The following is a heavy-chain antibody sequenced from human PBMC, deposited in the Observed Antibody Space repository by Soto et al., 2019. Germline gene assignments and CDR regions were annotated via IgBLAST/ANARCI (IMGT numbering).Heavy chain of an antibody. J-gene: IGHJ4*02. Sequence: GGSLRLSCEASGLTFSNAWMTWVRQGPGKGLEWVGRIKSIPNGGTTDYGAPVKGRFTISRDDSKNTVYLQMNSLKSEDTAVYYCNTELSNTMRLRVFWGQGTLVTVSS. CDR2: IKSIPNGGTT. V-gene: IGHV3-15*01. CDR3: NTELSNTMRLRVF. D-gene: IGHD3-22*01. CDR1: GLTFSNAW.